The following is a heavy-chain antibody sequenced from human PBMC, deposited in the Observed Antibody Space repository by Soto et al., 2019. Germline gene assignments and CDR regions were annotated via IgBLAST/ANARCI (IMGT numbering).Heavy chain of an antibody. D-gene: IGHD3-3*01. CDR1: GGSISSSSYY. CDR2: IYYSGST. Sequence: ETLSLTCTVSGGSISSSSYYWGWILQPPGKGLEWIGSIYYSGSTYYNPSLKSRVTISVDTSKNQFSLKLSSVTAADTAVYYCARWVYDFWSGYYWSGMDVWGQGTTVTVSS. CDR3: ARWVYDFWSGYYWSGMDV. V-gene: IGHV4-39*01. J-gene: IGHJ6*02.